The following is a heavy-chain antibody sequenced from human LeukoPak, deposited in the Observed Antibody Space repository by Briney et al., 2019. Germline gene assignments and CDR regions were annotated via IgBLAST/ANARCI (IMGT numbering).Heavy chain of an antibody. V-gene: IGHV4-4*07. D-gene: IGHD6-6*01. J-gene: IGHJ4*02. CDR2: IYTSGST. CDR3: ARGARAARPGGIFDY. CDR1: GGSISSYY. Sequence: PSETLSLTCTVSGGSISSYYRSWIRQPAGKGLEWSGRIYTSGSTNYNPSLKGRVTMSVDTSKTQFSLNLSSVTAAATAVYYCARGARAARPGGIFDYWGQGTPVTVSS.